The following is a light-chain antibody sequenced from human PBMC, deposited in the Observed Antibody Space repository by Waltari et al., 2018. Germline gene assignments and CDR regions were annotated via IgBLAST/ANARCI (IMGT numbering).Light chain of an antibody. CDR3: QAWDGSTLI. J-gene: IGLJ2*01. V-gene: IGLV3-1*01. CDR1: KLGEKY. Sequence: SYEVTQPPSVSVSPGQAATITCSGHKLGEKYVSWYQQKPGQSPVLVLYQDNRRPSGIPERFSGSNSNSGNTATLTISGTQAMDEADYHCQAWDGSTLIFGGGTKLTVL. CDR2: QDN.